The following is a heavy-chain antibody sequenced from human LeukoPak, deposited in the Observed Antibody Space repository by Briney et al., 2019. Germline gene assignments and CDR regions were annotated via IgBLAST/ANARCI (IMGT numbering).Heavy chain of an antibody. Sequence: PGGSLRLSCAASGSTFSSYGMHWVRQAPGKGLEWVAVISYDGSNKYYADSVKGRFTISRDNSKNTLYLQMNSLRAEDTAVYYCAKGDYDYVWGSYPIDYWGQGTLVTVSS. CDR3: AKGDYDYVWGSYPIDY. CDR2: ISYDGSNK. D-gene: IGHD3-16*01. J-gene: IGHJ4*02. V-gene: IGHV3-30*18. CDR1: GSTFSSYG.